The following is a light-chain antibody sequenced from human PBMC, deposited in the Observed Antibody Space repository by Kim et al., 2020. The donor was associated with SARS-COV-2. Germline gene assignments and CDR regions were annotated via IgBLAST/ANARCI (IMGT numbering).Light chain of an antibody. CDR3: QHRRTWPLT. Sequence: EIVLTQSPVTLSLSPGQRATLSCMASQYIDNWLAWYQQKPGQVPRLLIYDASNRATGIPARFSGSGSGTDFTLTISSLEPEDFAVYYCQHRRTWPLTFGQGTKLEI. J-gene: IGKJ2*01. CDR2: DAS. V-gene: IGKV3-11*01. CDR1: QYIDNW.